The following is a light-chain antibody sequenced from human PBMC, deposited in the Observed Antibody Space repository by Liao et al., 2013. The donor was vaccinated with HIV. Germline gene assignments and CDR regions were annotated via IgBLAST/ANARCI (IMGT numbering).Light chain of an antibody. CDR2: YDG. Sequence: SYELTQPPSVSVSPGQTGSITCSGDSLGEKHTSWYQQRPGQAPVLVIYYDGDRPSGIPERFSGSNSGNTATLTISGTQALDEADYYCQAWDSSTVVFGGGTKLTVL. CDR3: QAWDSSTVV. V-gene: IGLV3-1*01. J-gene: IGLJ3*02. CDR1: SLGEKH.